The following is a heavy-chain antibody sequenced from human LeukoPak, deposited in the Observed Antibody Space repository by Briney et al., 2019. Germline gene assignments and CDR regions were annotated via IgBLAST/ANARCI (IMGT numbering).Heavy chain of an antibody. CDR2: IYSGGST. Sequence: PGGSLRLSCAASGFTVSSNYMSWVRQAPGKGLEWVSIIYSGGSTFYADSVKGRFTISRDNCKNTLYLQMNSLRAEDTAVYYCARVSYDFWSGYYYYYYHYMDVWGKGTTVTVSS. CDR1: GFTVSSNY. D-gene: IGHD3-3*01. J-gene: IGHJ6*03. V-gene: IGHV3-53*01. CDR3: ARVSYDFWSGYYYYYYHYMDV.